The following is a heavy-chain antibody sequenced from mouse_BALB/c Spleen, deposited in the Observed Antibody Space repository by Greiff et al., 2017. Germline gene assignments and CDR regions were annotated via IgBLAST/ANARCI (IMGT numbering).Heavy chain of an antibody. CDR2: ISSGSSTI. Sequence: EVKLVESGGGLVQPGGSRKLSCAASGFTFSSFGMHWVRQAPEKGLEWVAYISSGSSTIYYADTVKGRFTISRDNPKNTLFLQMTSLRSEDTAMYYCARSPITTATTMDYWGQGTSVTVSS. V-gene: IGHV5-17*02. D-gene: IGHD1-2*01. CDR3: ARSPITTATTMDY. J-gene: IGHJ4*01. CDR1: GFTFSSFG.